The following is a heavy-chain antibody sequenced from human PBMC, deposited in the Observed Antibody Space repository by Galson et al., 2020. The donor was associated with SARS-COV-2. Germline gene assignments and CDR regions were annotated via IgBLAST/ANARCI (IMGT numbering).Heavy chain of an antibody. CDR3: ARGPAWFQLWLRRTQNCFDP. Sequence: SQASETLSLTCAVFGESFSDYFWTWIRQPPGKGLEWIGEINHSGSTNYNPSLKSRVTMSVVSSKNQFTLRLNSVTAADTAVYYCARGPAWFQLWLRRTQNCFDPWGQGTLVSVSS. V-gene: IGHV4-34*01. J-gene: IGHJ5*02. CDR1: GESFSDYF. D-gene: IGHD5-18*01. CDR2: INHSGST.